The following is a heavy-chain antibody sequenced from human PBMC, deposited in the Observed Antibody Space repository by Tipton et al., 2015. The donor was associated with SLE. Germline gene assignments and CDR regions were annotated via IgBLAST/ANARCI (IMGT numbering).Heavy chain of an antibody. V-gene: IGHV3-53*04. CDR3: ARDPRDGSFNGSMEV. J-gene: IGHJ6*02. CDR1: GFTVSSNY. Sequence: VQLVQSGGGLVQPGGSLRLSCAASGFTVSSNYMSWVRQAPGKGLEWVSVIYRGGNTYYADSVKGRSTISRDNSKNTLYLQMNSVRLEDSAVYDWARDPRDGSFNGSMEVWGQGTTGTVSS. D-gene: IGHD5-24*01. CDR2: IYRGGNT.